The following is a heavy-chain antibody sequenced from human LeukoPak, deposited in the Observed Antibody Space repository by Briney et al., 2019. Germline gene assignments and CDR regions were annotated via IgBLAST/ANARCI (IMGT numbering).Heavy chain of an antibody. CDR2: FKPSNGDT. J-gene: IGHJ4*02. CDR3: ARVYQPLLYPFDY. V-gene: IGHV1-2*02. CDR1: GYTFTGYY. Sequence: RASVKVSCKASGYTFTGYYMHSVRQAPRQGLEWMGWFKPSNGDTNYAQKFQGRVTMTRDTSIGTAYMELSRLRSDDTAVYYCARVYQPLLYPFDYWGQGTLVTVSS. D-gene: IGHD2-2*01.